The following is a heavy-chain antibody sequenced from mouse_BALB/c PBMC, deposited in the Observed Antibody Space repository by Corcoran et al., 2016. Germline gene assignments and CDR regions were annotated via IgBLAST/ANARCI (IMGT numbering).Heavy chain of an antibody. CDR3: ARERRFAY. Sequence: DIQLQESGPGLVKPSQSLSLTCSVTGYSITSGYCWSWIRQFPGNKLEWMGYITYDGGNDYNPSLKNRISITRDTSKNQFFLKLNSVTVEDTATYYCARERRFAYWGQGTLVTVSA. CDR2: ITYDGGN. J-gene: IGHJ3*01. V-gene: IGHV3-6*02. CDR1: GYSITSGYC.